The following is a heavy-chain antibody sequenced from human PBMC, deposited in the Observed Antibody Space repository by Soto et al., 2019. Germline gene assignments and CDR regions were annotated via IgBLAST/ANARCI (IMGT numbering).Heavy chain of an antibody. CDR2: IIPIIGIV. J-gene: IGHJ6*03. D-gene: IGHD3-3*01. CDR3: ARYTFGVVMDYYYYMDV. V-gene: IGHV1-69*02. Sequence: QVQLVQSGAEVKKPGSSVRVSCKASGGTFSNYTLSWVRQAPGQGLEWMGRIIPIIGIVNYAQKFQGRVTITADKSTSTSYLELSSLRSEDTAIYYCARYTFGVVMDYYYYMDVWGKGTTVTVSS. CDR1: GGTFSNYT.